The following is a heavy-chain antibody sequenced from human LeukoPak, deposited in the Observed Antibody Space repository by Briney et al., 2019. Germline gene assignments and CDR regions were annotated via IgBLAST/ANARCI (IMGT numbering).Heavy chain of an antibody. J-gene: IGHJ3*02. D-gene: IGHD4-17*01. V-gene: IGHV3-7*01. CDR2: IKQDGSEK. Sequence: GGSLRLSCAASGFTFSSYWMSWVRQAPGKGLEWVANIKQDGSEKYYVDSVKGRFTISRDNAKNSLYLQMNSLRAEDTAVYYCARSTFSYGDYANDAFDIWGQGTMVTVSS. CDR1: GFTFSSYW. CDR3: ARSTFSYGDYANDAFDI.